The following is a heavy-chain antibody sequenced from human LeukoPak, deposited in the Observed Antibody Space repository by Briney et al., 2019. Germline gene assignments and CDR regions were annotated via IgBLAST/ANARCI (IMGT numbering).Heavy chain of an antibody. CDR1: GFTFSSYA. CDR2: ISGSGGST. J-gene: IGHJ6*02. D-gene: IGHD3-22*01. CDR3: AKDPDYYYDSALGMDV. Sequence: GGSLRLSCAASGFTFSSYAMSWFRQAPGKGLEWVSAISGSGGSTYYADSVKGRFTISRDNSKNTLYLQMNGLRAEDTAVYYCAKDPDYYYDSALGMDVWGQGTTVTVSS. V-gene: IGHV3-23*01.